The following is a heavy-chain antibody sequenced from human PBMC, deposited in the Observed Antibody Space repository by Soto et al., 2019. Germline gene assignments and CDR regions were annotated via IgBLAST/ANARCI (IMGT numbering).Heavy chain of an antibody. D-gene: IGHD6-13*01. CDR2: IYYSGST. J-gene: IGHJ4*02. Sequence: PSETLSLTCTVSGSSINGYYWNWIRQPPGKGLEWIGYIYYSGSTNYNPSLKSRVTISVDTSKNQFSLRLTSVTAADTAVYYCARYWAAAGPFDYWGQGTLVTGSS. CDR3: ARYWAAAGPFDY. V-gene: IGHV4-59*08. CDR1: GSSINGYY.